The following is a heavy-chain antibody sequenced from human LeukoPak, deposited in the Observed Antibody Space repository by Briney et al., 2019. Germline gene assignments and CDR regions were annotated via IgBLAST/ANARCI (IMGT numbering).Heavy chain of an antibody. CDR2: IYHSGST. Sequence: SETLSLTCAVSGYSISSGYYWGWIRQPPGKELEWIGRIYHSGSTYYNPSLKSRVTISVDTCKNQFSLKLSSVTAADTAVYYCAREDAAMYYFDYWGQGTLVTVSS. D-gene: IGHD2-2*01. CDR3: AREDAAMYYFDY. J-gene: IGHJ4*02. V-gene: IGHV4-38-2*02. CDR1: GYSISSGYY.